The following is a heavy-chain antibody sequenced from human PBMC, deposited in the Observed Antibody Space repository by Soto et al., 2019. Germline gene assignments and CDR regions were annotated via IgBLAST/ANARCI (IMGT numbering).Heavy chain of an antibody. CDR2: ISGSGGST. CDR3: ATSPTMVRGRGGAFDI. D-gene: IGHD3-10*01. J-gene: IGHJ3*02. CDR1: GFTLSSYA. Sequence: GGSLRLSCAASGFTLSSYAMSWVRQAPGKGLEWVSAISGSGGSTYYADSVKGRFTISRDNSKNTLYLQMNSLRAEDTAVYYCATSPTMVRGRGGAFDIWGQGTMVT. V-gene: IGHV3-23*01.